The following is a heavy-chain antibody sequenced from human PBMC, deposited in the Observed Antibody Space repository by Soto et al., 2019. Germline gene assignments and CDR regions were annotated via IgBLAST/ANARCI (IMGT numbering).Heavy chain of an antibody. CDR2: ISGSGGTT. CDR1: GFVFSNYV. CDR3: AKVGVEQLSCTYSVCLYYFDY. J-gene: IGHJ4*02. V-gene: IGHV3-23*01. D-gene: IGHD2-8*01. Sequence: GGSLRLSCAASGFVFSNYVMTWVRQAPGKGLQWVSSISGSGGTTNHADSVKGRFTISRDNSKNTLYLQMSSLRAEDTAVYYCAKVGVEQLSCTYSVCLYYFDYWGQGTLVTVSS.